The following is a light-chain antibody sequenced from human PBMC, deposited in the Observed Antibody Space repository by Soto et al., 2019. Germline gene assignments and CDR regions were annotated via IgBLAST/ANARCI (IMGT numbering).Light chain of an antibody. CDR3: QQYETSPRT. CDR2: GAS. J-gene: IGKJ1*01. Sequence: EIGLRQSPGTLSLSPGEITTLSCSASQSVSSNFLDWYQQKPCQAPRRLIYGASSRATGIPDRFSGSGSGTDFTLTITRLAREDFAVYYCQQYETSPRTLGQGTKVE. CDR1: QSVSSNF. V-gene: IGKV3-20*01.